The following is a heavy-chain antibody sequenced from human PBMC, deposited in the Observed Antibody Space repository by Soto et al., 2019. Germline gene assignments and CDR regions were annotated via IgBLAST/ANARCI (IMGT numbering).Heavy chain of an antibody. CDR3: ARGIGGYSYRYYYYYDMDV. J-gene: IGHJ6*02. CDR2: IYYSGST. D-gene: IGHD5-18*01. Sequence: PSETLSLTCTVSGGSISSGDYYWSWIRQPPGKGLEWIGYIYYSGSTYYNPSLKSRVTISADTSKNQFSLKLSSVTAADTAVYYCARGIGGYSYRYYYYYDMDVWGQGTMVTVSS. CDR1: GGSISSGDYY. V-gene: IGHV4-30-4*01.